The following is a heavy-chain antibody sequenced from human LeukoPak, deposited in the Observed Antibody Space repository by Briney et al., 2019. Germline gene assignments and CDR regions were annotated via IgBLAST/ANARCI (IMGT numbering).Heavy chain of an antibody. J-gene: IGHJ5*02. V-gene: IGHV1-46*01. D-gene: IGHD4-17*01. CDR2: INPSGGST. CDR3: ARDNDGDYEGVKNGLWFDP. Sequence: GASVTVSCKASGYTFTSYYMHWVRQAPGQGLEWMGIINPSGGSTSYAQKFQGRVTMTRDTSTSTVYMELSSLRSEDTAVYYCARDNDGDYEGVKNGLWFDPWGQGTLVTVSS. CDR1: GYTFTSYY.